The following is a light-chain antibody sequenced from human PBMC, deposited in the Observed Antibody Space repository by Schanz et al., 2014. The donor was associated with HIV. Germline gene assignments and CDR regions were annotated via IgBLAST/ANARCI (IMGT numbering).Light chain of an antibody. J-gene: IGKJ2*01. CDR2: ATS. CDR3: QQSYSATPYT. V-gene: IGKV1-39*01. CDR1: QSIRIS. Sequence: DIQLTQSPSSLSASVGDRVTITCRASQSIRISLNWYQQKPGKAPRLLIYATSLLHTGVPSRFSGSGSGTHFTLTITSLQFDDFATYYCQQSYSATPYTFGQGTRLEIK.